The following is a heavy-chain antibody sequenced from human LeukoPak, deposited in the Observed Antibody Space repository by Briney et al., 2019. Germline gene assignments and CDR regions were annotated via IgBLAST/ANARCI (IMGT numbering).Heavy chain of an antibody. CDR1: GFTFSSYW. Sequence: PGGSLRLSCAASGFTFSSYWMSWVRQAPGKGLEWVANIKQDGSEKYYVDSVKGRFTISRDNAKNSLYLQMNSLRAEDTAVYYCARGWGSTTVLYYYYYMDVWGKGTTVTVSS. D-gene: IGHD4-11*01. J-gene: IGHJ6*03. CDR2: IKQDGSEK. V-gene: IGHV3-7*01. CDR3: ARGWGSTTVLYYYYYMDV.